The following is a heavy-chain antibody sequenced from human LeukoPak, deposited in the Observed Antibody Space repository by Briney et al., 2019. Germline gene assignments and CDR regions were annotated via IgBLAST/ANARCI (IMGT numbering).Heavy chain of an antibody. CDR3: AVEGGSGYFDY. CDR2: ISAYNGNT. Sequence: ASVKVSCMASGYTFPSYGINWVRQAPGQGLEWMGWISAYNGNTNYAQRLQGRVTMPTDTSTSTVYMELRSLRSDDTAVYYCAVEGGSGYFDYWGQGTLVTVSS. J-gene: IGHJ4*02. D-gene: IGHD3-16*01. CDR1: GYTFPSYG. V-gene: IGHV1-18*01.